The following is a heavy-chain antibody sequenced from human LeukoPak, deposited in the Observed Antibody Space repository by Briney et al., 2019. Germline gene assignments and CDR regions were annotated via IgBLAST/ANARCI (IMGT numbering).Heavy chain of an antibody. J-gene: IGHJ4*02. D-gene: IGHD5-18*01. CDR1: GGSISSYY. CDR2: IYYSGST. Sequence: PSETLSLTCTVSGGSISSYYWSWIRQPPGKGLEWIGYIYYSGSTNYNPSLKSRVTISVDTSRNQFSLKLSSVTAADTAVYYCARGRDSYGDYWGQGTLVTVSS. CDR3: ARGRDSYGDY. V-gene: IGHV4-59*12.